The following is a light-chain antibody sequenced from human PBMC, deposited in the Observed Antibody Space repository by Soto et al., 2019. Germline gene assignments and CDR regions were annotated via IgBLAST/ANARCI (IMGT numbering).Light chain of an antibody. J-gene: IGKJ5*01. Sequence: ELVITQSPATLSVSPGATATLSCRASQSVSNNVAWYQQKPGQAPRLLILGASTRATGIPARFSGSGSGTEFTLPISSLQSEDFAVYYGKQYKEWPPFTFGQGTRLEIK. CDR3: KQYKEWPPFT. CDR1: QSVSNN. V-gene: IGKV3-15*01. CDR2: GAS.